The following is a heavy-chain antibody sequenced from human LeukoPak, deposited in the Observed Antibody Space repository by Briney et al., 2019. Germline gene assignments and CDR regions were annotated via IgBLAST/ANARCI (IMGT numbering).Heavy chain of an antibody. CDR3: ARVRISAPNWFDP. D-gene: IGHD6-13*01. CDR1: GYTFTSYD. J-gene: IGHJ5*02. V-gene: IGHV1-8*01. CDR2: MNPNSGNT. Sequence: ASVKVSCKASGYTFTSYDINWVRQATGQGLEWMGWMNPNSGNTGYAQKFQGRVTMTRNTSISTAYMELRSLRSEDTAVYYCARVRISAPNWFDPWGQGTLVTVSS.